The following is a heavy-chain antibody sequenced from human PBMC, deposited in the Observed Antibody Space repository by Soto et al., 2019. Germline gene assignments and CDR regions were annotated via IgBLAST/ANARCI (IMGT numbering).Heavy chain of an antibody. CDR1: GFTFSSYA. CDR2: ISGSGGST. Sequence: GGSLRLSCAASGFTFSSYAMSWVRQAPGKGLEWVSAISGSGGSTYYADSVKGRFTISRDNSKNTLYLQMNSLRAEDTAVYYCAKKTAVLRFLEWLFLDVWGKGTTVTVSS. J-gene: IGHJ6*04. D-gene: IGHD3-3*01. CDR3: AKKTAVLRFLEWLFLDV. V-gene: IGHV3-23*01.